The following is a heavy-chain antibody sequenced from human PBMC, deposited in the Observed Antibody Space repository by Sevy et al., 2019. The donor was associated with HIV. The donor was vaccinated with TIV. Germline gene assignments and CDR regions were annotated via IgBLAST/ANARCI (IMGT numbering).Heavy chain of an antibody. CDR2: ISYDGSNK. D-gene: IGHD4-17*01. V-gene: IGHV3-30-3*01. CDR1: GFTFSSYA. Sequence: GGSLRLSCAASGFTFSSYAMHWVRQAPGKGLEWVAVISYDGSNKYYADSVKGRFTISRDNSKSTLYLQMNSLRAEDTAVYSCARDQHDYGGNLRTGWFDPWGQGTLVTVSS. J-gene: IGHJ5*02. CDR3: ARDQHDYGGNLRTGWFDP.